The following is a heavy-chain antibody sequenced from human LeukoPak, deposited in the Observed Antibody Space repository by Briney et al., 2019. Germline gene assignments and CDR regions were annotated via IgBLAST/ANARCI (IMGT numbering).Heavy chain of an antibody. J-gene: IGHJ4*02. Sequence: ASVKVSCKASGYTSTSHGISWVRQAPGQGLEWMGWISAYNGNTNYAQKLQGRVTMTTDTSTSTAYMELRSLRSDDTAVYYCAREGAYYDSSGYNFDYWGQGTLVTVSS. CDR2: ISAYNGNT. V-gene: IGHV1-18*01. D-gene: IGHD3-22*01. CDR1: GYTSTSHG. CDR3: AREGAYYDSSGYNFDY.